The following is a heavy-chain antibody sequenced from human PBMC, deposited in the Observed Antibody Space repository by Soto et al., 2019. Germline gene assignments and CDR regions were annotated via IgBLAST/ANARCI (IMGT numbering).Heavy chain of an antibody. Sequence: SETLSLTCTVSGGSISSYSWSWIRQPPGKGLEWIGYIYYSGSTNYNPSLKSRVSISVDTSKSQFSLRLTSVTAADTAVYYCARYSSGWFDAFDIWGQGTMVTGSS. CDR1: GGSISSYS. V-gene: IGHV4-59*01. D-gene: IGHD6-19*01. J-gene: IGHJ3*02. CDR2: IYYSGST. CDR3: ARYSSGWFDAFDI.